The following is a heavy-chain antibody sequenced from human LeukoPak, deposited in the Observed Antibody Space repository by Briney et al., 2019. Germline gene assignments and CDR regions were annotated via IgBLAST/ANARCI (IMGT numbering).Heavy chain of an antibody. CDR1: GFTFSSYS. Sequence: GGSLRLSCAASGFTFSSYSMNWVRQAPGKGLEWVSYISSGSSTIYYADSVKGRFTISRDNAKNSLCLQMNSLRDEDTAVYYCARDEDGSGSYSDYWGQGTLVTVSS. D-gene: IGHD3-10*01. CDR3: ARDEDGSGSYSDY. CDR2: ISSGSSTI. J-gene: IGHJ4*02. V-gene: IGHV3-48*02.